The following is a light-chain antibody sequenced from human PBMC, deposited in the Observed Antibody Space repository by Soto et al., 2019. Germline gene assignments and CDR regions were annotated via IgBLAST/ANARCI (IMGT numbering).Light chain of an antibody. CDR3: QQASSFPLN. V-gene: IGKV1-12*01. CDR2: GAS. Sequence: IQMTQSPSSVSASVGDSVTITCRASQVISSWLAWYQVKPGKAPKHLIYGASNRESGVPSRFSASESGTLFSLTINSLQPEDFATYYCQQASSFPLNVGGGTTVAI. CDR1: QVISSW. J-gene: IGKJ4*01.